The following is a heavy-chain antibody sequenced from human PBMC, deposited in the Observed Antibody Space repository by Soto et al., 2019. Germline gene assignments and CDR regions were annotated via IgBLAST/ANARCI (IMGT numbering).Heavy chain of an antibody. J-gene: IGHJ6*02. V-gene: IGHV4-34*01. CDR1: GGSFSGYY. D-gene: IGHD2-15*01. Sequence: PSETLSLTCAVYGGSFSGYYWSWIRQPPGKGLERIGEINHSGSTNYNPSLKSRVTISVDTSKNQFSLKLSSVTAADTAVYYCARGGWSYCSGGSCYGMDVWSQGTTVT. CDR3: ARGGWSYCSGGSCYGMDV. CDR2: INHSGST.